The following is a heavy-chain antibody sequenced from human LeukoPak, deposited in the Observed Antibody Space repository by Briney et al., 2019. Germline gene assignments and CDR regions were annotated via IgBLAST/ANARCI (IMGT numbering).Heavy chain of an antibody. CDR3: ARDTRSWYDSSGYFDY. CDR2: IYYSGST. J-gene: IGHJ4*02. Sequence: PSETLSLTCTVSGGSISSGGYYWSWIRQHPGKGLEWIGYIYYSGSTYYNPSLKSRVTISVDTSKNQFSLKLSSVTAADTAVYYCARDTRSWYDSSGYFDYWGQGTLVTVSS. CDR1: GGSISSGGYY. V-gene: IGHV4-31*03. D-gene: IGHD3-22*01.